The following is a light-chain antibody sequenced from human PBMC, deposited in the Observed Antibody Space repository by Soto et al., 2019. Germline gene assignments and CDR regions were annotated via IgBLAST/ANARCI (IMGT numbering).Light chain of an antibody. CDR3: AAWDDSLNGYV. V-gene: IGLV1-44*01. J-gene: IGLJ1*01. CDR1: GSNIESKT. CDR2: SNA. Sequence: SVLTQPPSASGTPGQRVTISCLGSGSNIESKTVSWDQQLPGTAPTPLIYSNAQRPSAVPDRFSGSKSGTSASLAISGLQSEDEADYYCAAWDDSLNGYVFGTGTKVTVL.